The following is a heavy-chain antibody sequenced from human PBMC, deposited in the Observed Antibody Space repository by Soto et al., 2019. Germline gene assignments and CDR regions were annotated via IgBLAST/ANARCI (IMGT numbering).Heavy chain of an antibody. V-gene: IGHV3-7*05. CDR2: IKQDGSEK. Sequence: EVQLVESGGGLVQPGGSLRLSCAASGFTFSSYWMSWVRQAPGKGLEWVANIKQDGSEKYYVDSVKGRFTISRDNAKNSLYLQMNSLRAEDTAVYYCARYVEAAAGPKSFFDYWGQGTLVTVSS. J-gene: IGHJ4*02. CDR3: ARYVEAAAGPKSFFDY. D-gene: IGHD6-13*01. CDR1: GFTFSSYW.